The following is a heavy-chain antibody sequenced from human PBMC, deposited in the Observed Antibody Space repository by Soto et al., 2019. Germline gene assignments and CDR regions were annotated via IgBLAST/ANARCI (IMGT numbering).Heavy chain of an antibody. D-gene: IGHD3-10*01. CDR3: EKREKKYVSGTYSFNYHGLDV. CDR2: IIPISSLV. V-gene: IGHV1-69*01. Sequence: QVQLVQSGAEVRTPGSSVKVSCKASGGTFSTSAISWVRQAPGQGLEWVGGIIPISSLVKKAQKFQVRVTITADERTSTAYMALSSLRSDDTAVYYCEKREKKYVSGTYSFNYHGLDVWGQGTTVTVSS. CDR1: GGTFSTSA. J-gene: IGHJ6*02.